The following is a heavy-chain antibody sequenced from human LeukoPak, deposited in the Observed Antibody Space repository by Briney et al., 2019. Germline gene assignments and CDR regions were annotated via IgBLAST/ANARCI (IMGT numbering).Heavy chain of an antibody. D-gene: IGHD3-22*01. V-gene: IGHV3-74*01. CDR1: GXTFNSYW. CDR3: ARGYFYDTKNYNWFDS. J-gene: IGHJ5*01. Sequence: GGSLRLSCAASGXTFNSYWMHWVRQAPGKGLVWVSRINSEGSSTNYADSVKGRFTISRDNAKNTLSLQMNSLRAEDTAVYYCARGYFYDTKNYNWFDSWGQGTLVTVSS. CDR2: INSEGSST.